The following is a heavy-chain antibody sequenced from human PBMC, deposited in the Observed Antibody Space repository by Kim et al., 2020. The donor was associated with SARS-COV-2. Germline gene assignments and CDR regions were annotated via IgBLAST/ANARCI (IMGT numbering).Heavy chain of an antibody. J-gene: IGHJ5*02. CDR1: GYTFTSYG. CDR2: ISAYNGNT. CDR3: ARGVFTGGEPTYYDILTGYYDWFDP. V-gene: IGHV1-18*01. Sequence: ASVKVSCKASGYTFTSYGISWVRQAPGQGLEWMGWISAYNGNTNYAQKLQGRVTMTTDTSTSTAYMELRSLRSDDTAVYYCARGVFTGGEPTYYDILTGYYDWFDPWGQGTLVTVSS. D-gene: IGHD3-9*01.